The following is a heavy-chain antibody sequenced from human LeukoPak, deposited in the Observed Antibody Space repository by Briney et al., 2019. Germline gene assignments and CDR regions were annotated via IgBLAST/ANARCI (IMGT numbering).Heavy chain of an antibody. CDR2: IYYSGST. Sequence: PSETLSLTCAVYGGSFSGYYWSWIRQPPGKGLEWIGYIYYSGSTNYNPSLKTRVTISVDTSKNQFSLKLSSVTAADTAIHYCARFSYSTSRALDYWGQGTLVTVSS. D-gene: IGHD2-2*01. CDR1: GGSFSGYY. CDR3: ARFSYSTSRALDY. V-gene: IGHV4-59*08. J-gene: IGHJ4*02.